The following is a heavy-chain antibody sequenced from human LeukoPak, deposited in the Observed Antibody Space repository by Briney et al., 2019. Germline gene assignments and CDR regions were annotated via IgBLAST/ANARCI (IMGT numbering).Heavy chain of an antibody. CDR2: ISSSSSYI. D-gene: IGHD3-10*01. V-gene: IGHV3-21*04. CDR3: AKDNYGSGSLRYDAFDI. Sequence: PGGSLRLSCAASGFTFSSYSMNWVRQAPGKGLEWVSSISSSSSYIYYADSVKGRFTISRDNAKNSLYLQMNSLRAEDTAVYYCAKDNYGSGSLRYDAFDIWGQGTMVTVSS. CDR1: GFTFSSYS. J-gene: IGHJ3*02.